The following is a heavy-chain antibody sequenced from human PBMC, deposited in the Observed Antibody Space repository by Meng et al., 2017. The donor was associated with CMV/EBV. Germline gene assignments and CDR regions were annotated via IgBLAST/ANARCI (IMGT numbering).Heavy chain of an antibody. CDR1: GYTFTYRF. Sequence: ASVKVSCKASGYTFTYRFLHWVRRAPGQALEWMGWINPNSGGTYYAQKFQGRAIMTRDTSTRTAYMDLSRLRSDDTALYYCAREWRRRRYDGNYNVPDGFDIWGQGTMVTVSS. CDR3: AREWRRRRYDGNYNVPDGFDI. J-gene: IGHJ3*02. D-gene: IGHD1-26*01. CDR2: INPNSGGT. V-gene: IGHV1-2*02.